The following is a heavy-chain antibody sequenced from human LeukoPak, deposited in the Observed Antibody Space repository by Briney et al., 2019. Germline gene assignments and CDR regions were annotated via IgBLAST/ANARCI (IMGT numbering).Heavy chain of an antibody. Sequence: PGGSLRLSCAASGFTFSSYSMNWVRQAPGKGLEWVSYISSSGTTIYYADSVKGRFTTSRDNSKNTLYLQMNSLRAEDTAVYYCARLSHDYGDYPKAEELYWGQGTLVTVSS. J-gene: IGHJ4*02. V-gene: IGHV3-48*01. CDR3: ARLSHDYGDYPKAEELY. CDR1: GFTFSSYS. D-gene: IGHD4-17*01. CDR2: ISSSGTTI.